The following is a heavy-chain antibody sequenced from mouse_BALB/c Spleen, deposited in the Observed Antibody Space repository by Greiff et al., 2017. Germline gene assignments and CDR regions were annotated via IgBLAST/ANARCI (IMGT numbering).Heavy chain of an antibody. CDR2: ISSGSSTI. J-gene: IGHJ4*01. CDR1: GFTFSSFG. CDR3: ARWGYYGNYDAMDY. V-gene: IGHV5-17*02. D-gene: IGHD2-1*01. Sequence: EVQVVESGGGLVQPGGSRKLSCAASGFTFSSFGMHWVRQAPEKGLEWVAYISSGSSTIYYADTVKGRFTISRDNPKNTLFLQMTSLRSEDTAMYYCARWGYYGNYDAMDYWGQGTSVTVSS.